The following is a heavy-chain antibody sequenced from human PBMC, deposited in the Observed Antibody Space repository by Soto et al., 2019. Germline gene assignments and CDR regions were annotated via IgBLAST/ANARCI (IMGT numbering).Heavy chain of an antibody. J-gene: IGHJ4*02. CDR2: ITANGTNT. CDR1: GFIFSNYW. CDR3: TTVTTPSDY. Sequence: GGSLRLSCAASGFIFSNYWMHWVRQAPGKGLVWVSRITANGTNTIYADSVKGRFTVSRDNARNTVYLQMTSLGADDTAVYYCTTVTTPSDYWGRGTLVTVSS. V-gene: IGHV3-74*01. D-gene: IGHD1-1*01.